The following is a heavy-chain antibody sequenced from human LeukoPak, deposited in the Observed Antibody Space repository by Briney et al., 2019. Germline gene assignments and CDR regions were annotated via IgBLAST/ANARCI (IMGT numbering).Heavy chain of an antibody. Sequence: PGGSLRLSCAASGFAFSSYWLHWVRQAPGKGLVWVSRVNSDGSSTNYADSVEGRFTVSRDNAKNTLFLQMNSLRVEDTALYYCVSGDYGNYWGQGTLVTASS. CDR1: GFAFSSYW. CDR2: VNSDGSST. V-gene: IGHV3-74*01. CDR3: VSGDYGNY. D-gene: IGHD4-17*01. J-gene: IGHJ4*02.